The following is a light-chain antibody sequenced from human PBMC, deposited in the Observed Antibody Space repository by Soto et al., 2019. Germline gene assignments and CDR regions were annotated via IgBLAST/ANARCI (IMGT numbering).Light chain of an antibody. J-gene: IGLJ1*01. CDR1: SSDVGGYNY. V-gene: IGLV2-14*01. Sequence: SGLTEPASVSGSPGQSITISCTGTSSDVGGYNYVSWYQQYPGKVPKVMIYEVSNRPSGVSNRFSGSKSGNTASLTISGVQAEDEADYYCSSYTGSTYVFGTGTKVTVL. CDR3: SSYTGSTYV. CDR2: EVS.